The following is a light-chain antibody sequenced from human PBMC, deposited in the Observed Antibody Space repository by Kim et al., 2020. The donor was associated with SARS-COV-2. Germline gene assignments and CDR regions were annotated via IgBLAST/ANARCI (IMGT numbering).Light chain of an antibody. CDR3: QQSYDSPLT. J-gene: IGKJ4*01. CDR2: ATS. CDR1: QPILTY. Sequence: DIQLTQSPSSLSASVGDRVTITCRASQPILTYLTWFHQRPNEAPRLLIYATSTLRSGVPLRFSGSGSGTDFTLTINSLQPEDFGFYYCQQSYDSPLTFGGGTKLEI. V-gene: IGKV1-39*01.